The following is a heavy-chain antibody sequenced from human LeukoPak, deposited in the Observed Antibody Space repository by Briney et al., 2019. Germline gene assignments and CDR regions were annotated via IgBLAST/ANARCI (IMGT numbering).Heavy chain of an antibody. D-gene: IGHD6-6*01. Sequence: SETLSLTCTVSGGSISSYYWSWIRQPPGKGLEWIGYIYYSGSTNYSPSLKSRVTISVDTSKNQFSLKLSSVTAADTAVYYCARLRAARPFYFDYWGQGTLVTVSS. CDR3: ARLRAARPFYFDY. J-gene: IGHJ4*02. CDR2: IYYSGST. CDR1: GGSISSYY. V-gene: IGHV4-59*08.